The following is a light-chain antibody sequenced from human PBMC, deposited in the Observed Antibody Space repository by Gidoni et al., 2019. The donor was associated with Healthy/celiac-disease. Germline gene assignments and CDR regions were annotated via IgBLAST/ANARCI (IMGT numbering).Light chain of an antibody. Sequence: EIVSTQSPGTLSLSPGERATLSCRASQSVSSSYLAWYQQKPGQAPRLLFYGASSRATGIPDRFSGSGSGTDFTLTISRLEPEDFAVYYCQQYGSSYTFGQGTKLEIK. CDR2: GAS. V-gene: IGKV3-20*01. J-gene: IGKJ2*01. CDR1: QSVSSSY. CDR3: QQYGSSYT.